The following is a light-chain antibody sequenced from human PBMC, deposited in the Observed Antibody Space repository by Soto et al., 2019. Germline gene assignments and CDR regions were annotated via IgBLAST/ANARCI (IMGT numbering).Light chain of an antibody. CDR1: QSISSY. V-gene: IGKV1-39*01. J-gene: IGKJ3*01. Sequence: DIQMTQSPSSLSASVGDRVTITCRASQSISSYLNWYQQKPGKAPKLLIYAASSLQSGVPSRFSGSGSGTDFTLTTSSLQPEDLATYYCQQSYSTPDTFGPGTKVDSK. CDR3: QQSYSTPDT. CDR2: AAS.